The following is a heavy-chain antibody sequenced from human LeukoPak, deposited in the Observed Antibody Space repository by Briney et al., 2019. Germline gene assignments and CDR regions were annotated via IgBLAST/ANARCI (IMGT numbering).Heavy chain of an antibody. CDR2: IYPGDSDT. Sequence: GESLKISCKGSGYSFTSYWIGWVRQMPGKGLEWMGIIYPGDSDTRYSPSFQGQVTISADKSISTAYLQWSSLKASDTAMYYCARQGYRKAAAGRYFDYWGQGTLVTVSS. J-gene: IGHJ4*02. CDR3: ARQGYRKAAAGRYFDY. D-gene: IGHD6-13*01. V-gene: IGHV5-51*01. CDR1: GYSFTSYW.